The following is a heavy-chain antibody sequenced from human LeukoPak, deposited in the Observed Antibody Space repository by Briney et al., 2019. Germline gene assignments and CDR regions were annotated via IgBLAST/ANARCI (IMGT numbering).Heavy chain of an antibody. V-gene: IGHV4-34*01. J-gene: IGHJ5*02. CDR1: GGSFSGYY. Sequence: SETLSLTCAVYGGSFSGYYWSWIRHPPGKGLEWIGEINHSGSTNYNPSLKSRVTISVDTSKNQFSLKLSSVTAADTAVCYCAEGRWFDPWGQGTLVTVSS. CDR3: AEGRWFDP. CDR2: INHSGST.